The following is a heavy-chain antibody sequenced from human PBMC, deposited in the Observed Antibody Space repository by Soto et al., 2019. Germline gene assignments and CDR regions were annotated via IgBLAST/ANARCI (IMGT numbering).Heavy chain of an antibody. Sequence: PGGSLRLSCAASGFTFSSYAMSWVRQAPGKGLEWVSAISGSGGSTYYADSVKGRFTISRDNSKNTLYLQMNSLRAEDTAVYYCAKDVSDIVVVVAAFSYFDYWGQGTLVTVSS. CDR3: AKDVSDIVVVVAAFSYFDY. V-gene: IGHV3-23*01. D-gene: IGHD2-15*01. J-gene: IGHJ4*02. CDR1: GFTFSSYA. CDR2: ISGSGGST.